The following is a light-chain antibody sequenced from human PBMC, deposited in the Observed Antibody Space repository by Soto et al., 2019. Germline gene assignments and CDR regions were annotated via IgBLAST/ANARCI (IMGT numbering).Light chain of an antibody. CDR2: DVS. Sequence: QSVLTQPASVSESPGQSITISCTGTSSDVGGYNYVSWYQQHPGKAPKLMIYDVSNRPSGVSNRFSGSKSGNTASLTISGLQTEDEADYYCSSYTSSTFFVFGNGTKVTVL. CDR1: SSDVGGYNY. J-gene: IGLJ1*01. CDR3: SSYTSSTFFV. V-gene: IGLV2-14*03.